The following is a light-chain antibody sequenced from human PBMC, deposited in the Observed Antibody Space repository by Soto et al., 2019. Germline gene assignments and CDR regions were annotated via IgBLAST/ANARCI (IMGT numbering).Light chain of an antibody. CDR2: LAS. Sequence: DIQMTQSPSSLSASVGDRVTITCRASQSISNYLNWYQQRPGKAPKLLIYLASSLSSGVPSKFSGSGSGTDFTLTISVLQPEDSATYYCQQTYKTPLTFR. V-gene: IGKV1-39*01. CDR1: QSISNY. J-gene: IGKJ1*01. CDR3: QQTYKTPLT.